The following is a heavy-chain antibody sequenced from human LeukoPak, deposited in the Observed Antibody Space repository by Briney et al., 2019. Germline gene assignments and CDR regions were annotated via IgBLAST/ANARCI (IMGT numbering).Heavy chain of an antibody. CDR2: IYYSGST. D-gene: IGHD2-15*01. V-gene: IGHV4-39*01. Sequence: SETLSLTCTVSGGSISSSSYYWGWIRQPPGKGLEWIGSIYYSGSTYYNPSLKSRVTISVDTSKNQFSLKLSSVTAADTAVYYCARQASGIFYNQDPHYLDYWGQGTLVTVSS. J-gene: IGHJ4*02. CDR1: GGSISSSSYY. CDR3: ARQASGIFYNQDPHYLDY.